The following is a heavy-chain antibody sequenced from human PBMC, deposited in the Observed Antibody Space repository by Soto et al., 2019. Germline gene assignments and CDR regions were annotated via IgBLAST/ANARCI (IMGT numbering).Heavy chain of an antibody. V-gene: IGHV3-15*07. CDR3: TPLALKYSSGWYEFSD. CDR1: GFTFSNVW. Sequence: EVQLVESGGGLVKPGGSLRLSCAASGFTFSNVWMNWVRQAPGKGLEWVGRIKSKTDGGTTDYAAPVKGRFTISRDESKNTLYLQMNSLKTADTAVYYCTPLALKYSSGWYEFSDWGQGTLVTVCS. J-gene: IGHJ4*02. D-gene: IGHD6-19*01. CDR2: IKSKTDGGTT.